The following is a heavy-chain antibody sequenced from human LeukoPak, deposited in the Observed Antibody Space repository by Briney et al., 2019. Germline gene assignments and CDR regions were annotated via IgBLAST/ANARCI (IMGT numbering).Heavy chain of an antibody. J-gene: IGHJ4*02. CDR2: TGRTGETT. Sequence: HPGGSLRLSCAASGFSFSDFSIPWVRQAPGKGLDWVSVTGRTGETTYYADSVRGRFTVSRDNSKNSLYLQMNSLRAEDTAVYYCAKEYDTIYFDSWGRGTLVTVSS. V-gene: IGHV3-43*01. D-gene: IGHD3-22*01. CDR3: AKEYDTIYFDS. CDR1: GFSFSDFS.